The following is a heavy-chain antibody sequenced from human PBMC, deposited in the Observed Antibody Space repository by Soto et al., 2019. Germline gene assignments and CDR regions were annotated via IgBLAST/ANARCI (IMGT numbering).Heavy chain of an antibody. D-gene: IGHD4-17*01. Sequence: PSETLSLTCAVSGGSISSSNWWSWVRQPPGKGLEWIGEIYHSESTNYNPSLKSRVTISVDKSKNQFSLKLSSVSAADTAVYYCSRTSRGLLSRPYGDSYFDYWGQEPWSPSPQ. J-gene: IGHJ4*01. V-gene: IGHV4-4*02. CDR3: SRTSRGLLSRPYGDSYFDY. CDR1: GGSISSSNW. CDR2: IYHSEST.